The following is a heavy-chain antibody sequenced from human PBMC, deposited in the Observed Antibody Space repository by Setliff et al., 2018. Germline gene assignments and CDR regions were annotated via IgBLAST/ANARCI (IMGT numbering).Heavy chain of an antibody. V-gene: IGHV3-30*02. CDR3: AKDPRDAYYNFGY. Sequence: GGSLRLSCAASGFTFSSYGMHWVRQAPGKGLEWVAFIRYDGSNKYYADSVKGRFTISRDNSKNTLYLQMNSLRAEDTAVYYCAKDPRDAYYNFGYWGQGTLVTVSS. D-gene: IGHD3-3*01. J-gene: IGHJ4*02. CDR1: GFTFSSYG. CDR2: IRYDGSNK.